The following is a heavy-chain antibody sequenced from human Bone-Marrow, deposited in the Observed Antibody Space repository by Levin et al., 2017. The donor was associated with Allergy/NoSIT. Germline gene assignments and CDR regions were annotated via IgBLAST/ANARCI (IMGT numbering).Heavy chain of an antibody. D-gene: IGHD1-26*01. V-gene: IGHV3-30*04. CDR3: ARAPARGTYYSLDY. J-gene: IGHJ4*02. Sequence: GGSLRLSCAASGFTFSNDPLHWVRQAPGKGLEWVAVISFDGSDKYYADSVKGRFTGSRDNSKNTLYLQMDSLRNDDTAVYYCARAPARGTYYSLDYWGQGTLVTVSS. CDR1: GFTFSNDP. CDR2: ISFDGSDK.